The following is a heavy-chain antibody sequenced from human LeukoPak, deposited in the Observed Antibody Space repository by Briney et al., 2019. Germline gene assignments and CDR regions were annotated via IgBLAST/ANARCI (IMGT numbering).Heavy chain of an antibody. CDR2: IKSDGRT. CDR3: ARAPSEIGGYYPEYFRH. Sequence: PGGSLRLSCAAAEFTFSNYWMRWVRQAPGKGLVWVSRIKSDGRTNYADSVKGRFTISRDNAKNTVSLQMNSLRAEDTGVYYCARAPSEIGGYYPEYFRHWGQGTLVTVSS. CDR1: EFTFSNYW. J-gene: IGHJ1*01. D-gene: IGHD3-22*01. V-gene: IGHV3-74*01.